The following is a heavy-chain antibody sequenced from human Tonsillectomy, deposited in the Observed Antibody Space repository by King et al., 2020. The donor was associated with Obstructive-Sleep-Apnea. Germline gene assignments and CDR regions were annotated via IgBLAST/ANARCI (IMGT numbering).Heavy chain of an antibody. V-gene: IGHV4-34*01. J-gene: IGHJ5*02. Sequence: VQLQQWGAGLLKPSETLSLTCAVYGGSFSGYYWSWIRQPPGKGLEWIGEINHSGRTNYNPSLKSRVTISVDTAKNQFSLKLSSVTAADTAVYSCARMRKYQLLFSLYNWFDPWGQGTLVTVSS. D-gene: IGHD2-2*01. CDR2: INHSGRT. CDR1: GGSFSGYY. CDR3: ARMRKYQLLFSLYNWFDP.